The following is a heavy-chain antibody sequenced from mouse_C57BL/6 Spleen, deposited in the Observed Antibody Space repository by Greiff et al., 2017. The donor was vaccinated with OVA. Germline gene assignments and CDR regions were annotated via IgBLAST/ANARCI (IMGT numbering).Heavy chain of an antibody. V-gene: IGHV1-82*01. CDR2: IYPGDGDT. CDR1: GYAFSSSW. J-gene: IGHJ4*01. CDR3: ARGRLGGYYAMDY. Sequence: QVQLKQSGPELVKPGASVKISCKASGYAFSSSWMNWVKQRPGKGLEWIGRIYPGDGDTNYNGKFKGKATLTADKSSSTAYMQLSSLTSEDSAVYFCARGRLGGYYAMDYWGQGTSVTVSS. D-gene: IGHD3-3*01.